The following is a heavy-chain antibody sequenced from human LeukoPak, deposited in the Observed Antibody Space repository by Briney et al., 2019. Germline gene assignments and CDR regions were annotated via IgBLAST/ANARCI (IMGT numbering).Heavy chain of an antibody. J-gene: IGHJ4*02. V-gene: IGHV1-8*01. CDR2: MNPISGHT. CDR3: VRTPPNWGFDY. CDR1: GFTFTSYD. Sequence: GASVKVSCRASGFTFTSYDINWVRQSTGQGLEWMGWMNPISGHTGYAQKFQGRVTMTSDSSISTAYMELSSLRSGDTAIYYCVRTPPNWGFDYWGQGTLVTVSS. D-gene: IGHD7-27*01.